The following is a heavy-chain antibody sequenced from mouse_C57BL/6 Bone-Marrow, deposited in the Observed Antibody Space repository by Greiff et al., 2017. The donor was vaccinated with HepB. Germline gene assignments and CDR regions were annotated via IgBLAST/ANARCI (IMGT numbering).Heavy chain of an antibody. CDR2: IDPSDSYT. J-gene: IGHJ2*01. D-gene: IGHD1-1*01. CDR1: GYTFTSYW. V-gene: IGHV1-50*01. Sequence: QVQLQQPGAELVKPGASVKLSCKASGYTFTSYWMQWVKQRPGQGLEWIGEIDPSDSYTNYNQKFKGKATLTVDTSSSTAYMQLSSLTSEDSAVYYCAGASPTVVATGKLDFDYWGQGTTLTVSS. CDR3: AGASPTVVATGKLDFDY.